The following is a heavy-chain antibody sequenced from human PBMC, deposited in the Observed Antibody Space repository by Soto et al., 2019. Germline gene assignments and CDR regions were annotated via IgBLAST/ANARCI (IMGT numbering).Heavy chain of an antibody. CDR3: ARHDAPGTVDY. V-gene: IGHV3-7*01. CDR2: IKEDGSDK. CDR1: GFTFRHYW. D-gene: IGHD3-16*01. Sequence: EVQLVESGGDLVQSGGSLRLSCAASGFTFRHYWMSWVRQAPGKGLEWVANIKEDGSDKYYVDSVWGRFTISRDNAKNSLYLQMNSLRAEDTAVYYCARHDAPGTVDYWGQGTLVTVSS. J-gene: IGHJ4*02.